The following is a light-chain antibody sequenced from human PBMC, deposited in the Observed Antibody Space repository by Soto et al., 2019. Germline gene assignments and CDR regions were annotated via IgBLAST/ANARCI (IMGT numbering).Light chain of an antibody. Sequence: EIVLTQSPGTLSLSPGERATLSCRASQSVSSSYLAWYQQKPGQAPRLLIYGASSRATGIPGRFSGSGSGTDFTLTISRLEPEDFAVYYCQQYANSHGTFGQGTKVDIK. CDR3: QQYANSHGT. CDR2: GAS. CDR1: QSVSSSY. J-gene: IGKJ1*01. V-gene: IGKV3-20*01.